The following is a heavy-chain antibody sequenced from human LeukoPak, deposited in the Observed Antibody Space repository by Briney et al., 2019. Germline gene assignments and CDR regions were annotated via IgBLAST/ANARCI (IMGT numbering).Heavy chain of an antibody. V-gene: IGHV4-59*01. CDR1: GGSISSYY. J-gene: IGHJ4*02. D-gene: IGHD3-3*01. CDR3: ARDPGDDFWSGYAGY. CDR2: IYYSGST. Sequence: SETLSLTCTVSGGSISSYYWSWIRQPPGKGLEWIGYIYYSGSTNYNPSLKSRVTISVDMSKNQFSLKLSSVTAADTAVYYCARDPGDDFWSGYAGYWGQGTLVTVSS.